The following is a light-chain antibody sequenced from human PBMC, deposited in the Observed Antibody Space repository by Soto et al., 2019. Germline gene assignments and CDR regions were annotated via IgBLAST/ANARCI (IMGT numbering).Light chain of an antibody. CDR3: CSYAGSSTYVV. CDR2: EGS. CDR1: SSDVGSYNL. Sequence: QSVLTQPASVSGSPGQSITISCTGTSSDVGSYNLVSWYQQHPGKAPKLMIYEGSKRPSGVSNRFSGSKSGNTASPTISGLQAEDEADYYCCSYAGSSTYVVFGGGTK. J-gene: IGLJ2*01. V-gene: IGLV2-23*01.